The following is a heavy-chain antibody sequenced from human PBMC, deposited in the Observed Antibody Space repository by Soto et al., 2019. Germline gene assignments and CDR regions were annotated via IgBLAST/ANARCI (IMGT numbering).Heavy chain of an antibody. Sequence: SEPLSLPCTVSGFKIRDACCWGRIRKPPGKGLEWIGSIYQPGSGNFFHSPSTYTNPSLGGRVAISVDTSKNELFLKLTSVTAADTAVYFCAMCTVDAGSTGSCQVFDPLVKGILV. CDR3: AMCTVDAGSTGSCQVFDP. CDR1: GFKIRDACC. CDR2: IYQPGSGNFFHSPST. J-gene: IGHJ5*02. V-gene: IGHV4-38-2*02. D-gene: IGHD3-9*01.